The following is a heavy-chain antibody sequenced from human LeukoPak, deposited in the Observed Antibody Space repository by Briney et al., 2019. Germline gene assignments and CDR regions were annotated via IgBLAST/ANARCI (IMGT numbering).Heavy chain of an antibody. J-gene: IGHJ5*02. D-gene: IGHD5-18*01. Sequence: SETLSLTCTVSGGSISSSSYYWAWIRQPPGKGLEWIGSIYYSGSTYYNPSLKSRVTLSMDTSKNQFSLNLSSVTAADTAVYYCARGRGYSYAFDPWGQGTLVTVSS. CDR3: ARGRGYSYAFDP. CDR1: GGSISSSSYY. V-gene: IGHV4-39*07. CDR2: IYYSGST.